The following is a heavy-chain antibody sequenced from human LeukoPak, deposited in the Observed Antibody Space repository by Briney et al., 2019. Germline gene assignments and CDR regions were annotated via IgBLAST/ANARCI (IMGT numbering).Heavy chain of an antibody. V-gene: IGHV4-61*05. CDR2: AYHSGST. D-gene: IGHD3-22*01. J-gene: IGHJ3*02. CDR1: GVSITSSSYY. Sequence: KPSETLSLTCTVSGVSITSSSYYWGWIRQPPGKGLEWIGYAYHSGSTIYSPSLKSRVTISVDTSKNQFSLKLRPVTAADTAVYYCARGDSNYAFDIWGQGTTVTVSS. CDR3: ARGDSNYAFDI.